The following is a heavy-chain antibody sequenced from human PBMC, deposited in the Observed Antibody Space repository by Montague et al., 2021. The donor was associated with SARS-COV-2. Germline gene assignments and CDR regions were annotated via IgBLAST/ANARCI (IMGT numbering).Heavy chain of an antibody. J-gene: IGHJ4*02. V-gene: IGHV4-34*01. CDR3: ARGRQHINMVVVVVTGGEYYFDF. CDR1: DGSFSDYS. D-gene: IGHD3-22*01. CDR2: INHRGST. Sequence: SETQSLTCAVYDGSFSDYSWTWIRQHPGKGLEWIGEINHRGSTNYNPSLKSRVTISVDTSKNQFSLKMTSVTAADTAVYYCARGRQHINMVVVVVTGGEYYFDFWGQGALVAVSS.